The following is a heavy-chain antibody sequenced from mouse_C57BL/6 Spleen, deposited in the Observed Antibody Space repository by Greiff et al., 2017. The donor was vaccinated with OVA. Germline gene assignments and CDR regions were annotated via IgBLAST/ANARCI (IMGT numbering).Heavy chain of an antibody. CDR2: INPNNGGT. CDR1: GYTFTDYN. CDR3: ARSELGYYFDY. Sequence: VQLKESGPELVKPGASVKMSCKASGYTFTDYNMHWVKQSHGKSLEWIGYINPNNGGTSYNQKFKGKATLTVNKSSSTAYMELRSLTSEDSAVYYCARSELGYYFDYWGQGTTLTVSS. V-gene: IGHV1-22*01. J-gene: IGHJ2*01.